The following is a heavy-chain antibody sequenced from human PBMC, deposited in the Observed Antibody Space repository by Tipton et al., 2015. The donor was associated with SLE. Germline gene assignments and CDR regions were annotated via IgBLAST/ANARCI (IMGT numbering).Heavy chain of an antibody. Sequence: TLSLTCTVSGGSISSYYWSWIRQPPGKGLEWIGYIYTSGSTNYNPSLKSRVTISVDTSKNQFSLKLSSVTAADTAVYYCARGYYDSSGYPSGCYGMDVWGQGTTVTVSS. V-gene: IGHV4-4*09. CDR3: ARGYYDSSGYPSGCYGMDV. J-gene: IGHJ6*02. CDR2: IYTSGST. CDR1: GGSISSYY. D-gene: IGHD3-22*01.